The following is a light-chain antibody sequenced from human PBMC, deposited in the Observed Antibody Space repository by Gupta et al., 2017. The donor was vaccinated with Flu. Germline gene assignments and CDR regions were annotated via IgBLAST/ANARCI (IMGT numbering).Light chain of an antibody. CDR2: EVS. V-gene: IGLV2-23*02. Sequence: QSITISCTGTSSDVGSYNLVSWYQQHPGKAPKLMIYEVSKRPSGVSNRFSGSKSGNTASLTISGLQAEDEADYYCCSYAGSSPVFGGGTKLTVL. CDR1: SSDVGSYNL. CDR3: CSYAGSSPV. J-gene: IGLJ2*01.